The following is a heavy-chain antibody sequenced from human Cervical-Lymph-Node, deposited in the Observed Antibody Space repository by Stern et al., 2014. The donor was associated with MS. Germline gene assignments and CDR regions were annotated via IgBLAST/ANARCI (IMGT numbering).Heavy chain of an antibody. CDR3: AREWIYEVSWFDS. Sequence: QLQLQESGPGLVKPSQTLSLTCTVSGGSISSGSHYWSWIRQPAGKGLEWVGRIYATGRVDYNPSLKGRVTMSVDTSKAQFPLELRSVTAADTAMYYCAREWIYEVSWFDSWGQGSLVIVSS. CDR1: GGSISSGSHY. V-gene: IGHV4-61*02. D-gene: IGHD5/OR15-5a*01. CDR2: IYATGRV. J-gene: IGHJ5*01.